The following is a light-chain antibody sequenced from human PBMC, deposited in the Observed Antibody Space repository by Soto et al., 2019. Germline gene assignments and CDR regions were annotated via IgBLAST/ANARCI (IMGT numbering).Light chain of an antibody. V-gene: IGKV3-15*01. CDR2: GAA. Sequence: TVLTQSPATLSVSPGERATLSCRASQSVFSSLAWYQHKPGQAPRLLIYGAATRATGIPARFSGSGSGTEFTLTISSLQSDDIAVYYCQQYHNWPAVGQGTKVDSK. CDR1: QSVFSS. CDR3: QQYHNWPA. J-gene: IGKJ1*01.